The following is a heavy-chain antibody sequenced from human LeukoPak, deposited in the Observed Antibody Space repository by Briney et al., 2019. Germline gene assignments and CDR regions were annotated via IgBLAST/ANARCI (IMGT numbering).Heavy chain of an antibody. Sequence: GASVKVSCKASGGTFSSYALSWVRQAPGQGLEWMGGIIPIFGTANYAQKFQGRVTITADESTSTAYMELSSLRSEDTAVYYCAIQRIVQNWFDPWGQETLVTVSS. CDR2: IIPIFGTA. J-gene: IGHJ5*02. V-gene: IGHV1-69*13. CDR3: AIQRIVQNWFDP. CDR1: GGTFSSYA. D-gene: IGHD2/OR15-2a*01.